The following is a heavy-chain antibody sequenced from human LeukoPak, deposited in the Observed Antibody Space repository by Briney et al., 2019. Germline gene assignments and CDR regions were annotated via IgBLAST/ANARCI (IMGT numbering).Heavy chain of an antibody. CDR1: GGSFSGYY. V-gene: IGHV4-34*01. CDR3: ARLSIAVAGTPFYYYYYYYMDV. J-gene: IGHJ6*03. CDR2: IYYSEST. Sequence: SETLSLTCAVYGGSFSGYYWSWIRQPPGKGLEWIGSIYYSESTYYNPSLKSRVTISVDTSKNQFSLKLSSVTAADTAVYYCARLSIAVAGTPFYYYYYYYMDVWGKGTTVTVSS. D-gene: IGHD6-19*01.